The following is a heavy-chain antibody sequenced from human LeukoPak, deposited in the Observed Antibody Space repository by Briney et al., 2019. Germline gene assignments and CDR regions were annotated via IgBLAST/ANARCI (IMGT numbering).Heavy chain of an antibody. D-gene: IGHD1-26*01. CDR1: GYSFTRYW. V-gene: IGHV5-51*01. J-gene: IGHJ5*02. CDR3: ARPVGATSVWFDP. CDR2: IYLDDSDT. Sequence: GESLKISCQGSGYSFTRYWIAWVRQMPGKGLEWMGIIYLDDSDTRYSPSFKGQVTTSADKSITTAFLQWNSLKDSDTAMYYCARPVGATSVWFDPWGQGTLITVSS.